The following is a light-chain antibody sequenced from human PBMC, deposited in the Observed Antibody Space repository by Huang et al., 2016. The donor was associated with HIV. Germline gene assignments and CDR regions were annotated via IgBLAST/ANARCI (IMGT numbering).Light chain of an antibody. CDR2: DAS. CDR3: QQYNDWPPIT. V-gene: IGKV3-15*01. CDR1: GSVSSS. Sequence: DIVMTQSPDTLSVFPGERVTLSCRASGSVSSSLAWYQQKSGQAPRLLIYDASTRATGIPARFSGSGSGTEFTLTINSLLSEDFAVYYCQQYNDWPPITFGQGTRLDMK. J-gene: IGKJ5*01.